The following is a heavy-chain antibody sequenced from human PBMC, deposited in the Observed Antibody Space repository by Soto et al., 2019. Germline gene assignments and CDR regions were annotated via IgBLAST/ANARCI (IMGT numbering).Heavy chain of an antibody. CDR3: ARGHAQIAVAGIGGFDY. J-gene: IGHJ4*02. Sequence: KTXETLSLTCTVSGGSISSGGYYWSWIRQHPGKGLEWIGYIYYSGSTYYNPSLKSRVTISVDTSKNQFSLKLSSVTAADTAVYYCARGHAQIAVAGIGGFDYWGQGTLVTVSS. CDR2: IYYSGST. D-gene: IGHD6-19*01. V-gene: IGHV4-31*03. CDR1: GGSISSGGYY.